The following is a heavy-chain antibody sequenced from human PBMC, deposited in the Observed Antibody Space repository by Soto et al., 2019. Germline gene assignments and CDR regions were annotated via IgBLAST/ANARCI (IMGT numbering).Heavy chain of an antibody. CDR1: GYTFTSYG. D-gene: IGHD2-15*01. J-gene: IGHJ4*02. V-gene: IGHV1-18*01. Sequence: QVQLVQSGAEVKKPGASVKVSCKASGYTFTSYGISWVRQAPGQGLEWMGWISAYNGNKNYAQKLQGRVTMTTDTSTSTAYMELSSLRSDDTAVYYCARDKEHCSGGSCYSPEYFDYWGQGTLVTVSS. CDR2: ISAYNGNK. CDR3: ARDKEHCSGGSCYSPEYFDY.